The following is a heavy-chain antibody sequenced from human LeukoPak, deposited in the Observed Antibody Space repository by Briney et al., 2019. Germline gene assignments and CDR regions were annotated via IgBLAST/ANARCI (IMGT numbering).Heavy chain of an antibody. CDR3: ARDQWGGDGYKKHIDY. V-gene: IGHV3-74*01. CDR2: INSDGINT. J-gene: IGHJ4*02. D-gene: IGHD5-24*01. Sequence: GGSLRLSCAASGFTFSNYWMHWVRQAPGKGLVWVSRINSDGINTSYADSVKGRFTISRDNAKNSLYLQMNSLRAEDTAVYYCARDQWGGDGYKKHIDYWGQGTLVTVSS. CDR1: GFTFSNYW.